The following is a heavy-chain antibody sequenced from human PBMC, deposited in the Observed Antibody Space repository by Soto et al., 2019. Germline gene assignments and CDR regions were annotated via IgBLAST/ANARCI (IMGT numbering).Heavy chain of an antibody. CDR2: IDPSDSYT. V-gene: IGHV5-10-1*03. J-gene: IGHJ5*02. CDR3: ARQKGRFLEWFSWFDP. Sequence: EVQLVQSGAEVKKPGESLRISCKGSGYSFTSYWISWVRQMPGKGLEWMGRIDPSDSYTNYSPSFQGHVTISADKSISTAYLQWSSLKASDTAMYYCARQKGRFLEWFSWFDPWGQGTLVTVSS. D-gene: IGHD3-3*01. CDR1: GYSFTSYW.